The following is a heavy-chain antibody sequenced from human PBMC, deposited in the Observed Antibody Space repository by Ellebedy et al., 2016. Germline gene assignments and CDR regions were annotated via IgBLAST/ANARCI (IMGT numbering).Heavy chain of an antibody. CDR2: IFHTGAS. CDR3: ARWGGPDLRSYDI. J-gene: IGHJ3*02. CDR1: GGSFSGYY. V-gene: IGHV4-34*12. D-gene: IGHD5-12*01. Sequence: SETLSLXXAVYGGSFSGYYWSWIRQPPGKGLEWIGFIFHTGASRCYPSLKTRVTMSVDTSKNQVSLMLSSATAADTAVYYCARWGGPDLRSYDIWGQGTVVTVSS.